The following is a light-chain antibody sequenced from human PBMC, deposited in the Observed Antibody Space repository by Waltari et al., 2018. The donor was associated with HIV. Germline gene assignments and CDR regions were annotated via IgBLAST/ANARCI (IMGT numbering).Light chain of an antibody. J-gene: IGLJ2*01. CDR3: GTWDSSLSAGL. CDR1: SSNIGDNY. Sequence: QSVLTQPPSVSAAPGQKVTISCSGSSSNIGDNYVSWYQQLPGTAPKLLIYDNNKRPSGIPDRFSASKSGTSATLGITGLQTGDEADYYCGTWDSSLSAGLFGGGTKRTVL. CDR2: DNN. V-gene: IGLV1-51*01.